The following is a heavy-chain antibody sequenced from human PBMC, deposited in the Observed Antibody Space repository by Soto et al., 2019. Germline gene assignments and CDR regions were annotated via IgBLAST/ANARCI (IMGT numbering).Heavy chain of an antibody. CDR3: ERVRALIVATICWLAP. Sequence: GGSLRLSYAASGFTFSDYYMSWIRQAPGKGLEWVSYISSSGSTIYYADSVKGRFTISRDNAKNSLYLQMNSLRAEDTAVYYWERVRALIVATICWLAPWSQGTLVTVSS. CDR1: GFTFSDYY. D-gene: IGHD5-12*01. V-gene: IGHV3-11*01. CDR2: ISSSGSTI. J-gene: IGHJ5*02.